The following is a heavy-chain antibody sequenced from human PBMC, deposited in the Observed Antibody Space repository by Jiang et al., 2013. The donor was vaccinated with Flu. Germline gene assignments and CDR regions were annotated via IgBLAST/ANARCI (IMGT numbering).Heavy chain of an antibody. CDR1: GFTFSSYA. J-gene: IGHJ5*02. D-gene: IGHD6-19*01. CDR2: ISGSGGST. V-gene: IGHV3-23*01. CDR3: AKDKSSGWMYNWFDP. Sequence: CAASGFTFSSYAMSWVRQAPGKGLEWVSAISGSGGSTYYADSVKGRFTISRDNSKNTLYLQMNSLRAEDTAVYYCAKDKSSGWMYNWFDPWGQGTLVTVSS.